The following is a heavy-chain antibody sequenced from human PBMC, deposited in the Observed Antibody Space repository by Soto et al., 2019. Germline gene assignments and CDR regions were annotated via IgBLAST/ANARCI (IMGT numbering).Heavy chain of an antibody. D-gene: IGHD1-7*01. CDR1: GFSFTHYR. J-gene: IGHJ4*02. CDR2: VNADGSST. V-gene: IGHV3-74*01. CDR3: AKAGDWNYVFDF. Sequence: EVRLVESGGGQVHPGGSLRLSCAASGFSFTHYRIHWVRQVPGKGLEWVCRVNADGSSTNYAGFAKGRFTISRDNSKNTAYLEMNNLRADDTALYYCAKAGDWNYVFDFWGQGTSVIFSS.